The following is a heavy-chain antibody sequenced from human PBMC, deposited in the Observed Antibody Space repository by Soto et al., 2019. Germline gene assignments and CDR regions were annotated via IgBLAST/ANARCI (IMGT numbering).Heavy chain of an antibody. Sequence: GGSLRLSCAASGFTFSSYSINWVRQAPWKGLEWVSSISSSSIYIYYADSVKGRFTISRDNAKNSLYLQMNSLRAEDTAVYYCARDESKVLTAASYFDYWGQLTLVTVCS. CDR3: ARDESKVLTAASYFDY. J-gene: IGHJ4*02. V-gene: IGHV3-21*01. CDR1: GFTFSSYS. CDR2: ISSSSIYI. D-gene: IGHD2-2*01.